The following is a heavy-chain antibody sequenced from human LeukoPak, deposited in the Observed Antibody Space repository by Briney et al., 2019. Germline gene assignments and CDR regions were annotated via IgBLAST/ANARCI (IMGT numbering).Heavy chain of an antibody. V-gene: IGHV3-21*01. J-gene: IGHJ4*02. Sequence: PGGSLRLSCAASGFTFSSYSMNWVRQAPAKGLEWVSSISSSSSYIYYADSVKGRFTISRDNAKNSLYLQMSSLRAEDTAVYYCAREGYDSSGYYYFFDYWGQGTLVTVSS. D-gene: IGHD3-22*01. CDR1: GFTFSSYS. CDR3: AREGYDSSGYYYFFDY. CDR2: ISSSSSYI.